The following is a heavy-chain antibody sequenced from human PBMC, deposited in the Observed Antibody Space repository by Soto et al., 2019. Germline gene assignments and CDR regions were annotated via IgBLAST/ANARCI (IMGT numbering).Heavy chain of an antibody. Sequence: QVQLQESGPGLVKPSQTLSLTCTVSGGSISSGGYYWSWIRQHPGKGLEWIGYIYYSGSTYYNPSLKSRVTISVDTSKNQCSLKLSSVTAADTAVYYCARGGAFGGVNWFDPWGQGTLVTVSS. CDR2: IYYSGST. D-gene: IGHD3-16*01. J-gene: IGHJ5*02. CDR3: ARGGAFGGVNWFDP. CDR1: GGSISSGGYY. V-gene: IGHV4-31*03.